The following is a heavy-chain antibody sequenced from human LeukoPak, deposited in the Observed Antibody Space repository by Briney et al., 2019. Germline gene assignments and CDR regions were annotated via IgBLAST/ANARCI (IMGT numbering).Heavy chain of an antibody. D-gene: IGHD6-19*01. Sequence: SQTLSLTCAISGGSVSNNSTAWKWIRQSPSRGLEWLGRTYYRSKWYNDYAVSVKSRITINPDTSKNQFSLQLSSVTPEGTAVNYCASVAGNGNNNGFDIWGQGTLVTVSS. J-gene: IGHJ3*02. V-gene: IGHV6-1*01. CDR1: GGSVSNNSTA. CDR2: TYYRSKWYN. CDR3: ASVAGNGNNNGFDI.